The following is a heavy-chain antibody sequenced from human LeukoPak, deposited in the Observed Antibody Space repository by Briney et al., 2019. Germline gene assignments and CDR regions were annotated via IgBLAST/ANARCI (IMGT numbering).Heavy chain of an antibody. CDR2: ISSSSSYI. D-gene: IGHD6-13*01. CDR1: GFTFSSYS. J-gene: IGHJ6*03. CDR3: ARDPPLSSWVTYYYYYMDV. V-gene: IGHV3-21*01. Sequence: GGSLRLSCAASGFTFSSYSMNWVRQAPGKGLEWVSSISSSSSYIYYADSVKGRFTISRDNAKNSLYLQMNSLRAEGTAVYYCARDPPLSSWVTYYYYYMDVWGKGTTVTVSS.